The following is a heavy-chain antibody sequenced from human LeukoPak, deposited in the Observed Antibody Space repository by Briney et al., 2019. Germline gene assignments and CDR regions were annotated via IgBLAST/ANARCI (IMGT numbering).Heavy chain of an antibody. CDR1: GFTFSSYS. D-gene: IGHD4-17*01. Sequence: GGSLRLSCAASGFTFSSYSMNWVRQAPGKGLEWVSSISSSSSYIYYADSVKGRFTTSRDNAKNSLYLQMNSLRAEDTAVYYCARADYGEKPYYFDYWGQGTLVTVSS. V-gene: IGHV3-21*01. J-gene: IGHJ4*02. CDR2: ISSSSSYI. CDR3: ARADYGEKPYYFDY.